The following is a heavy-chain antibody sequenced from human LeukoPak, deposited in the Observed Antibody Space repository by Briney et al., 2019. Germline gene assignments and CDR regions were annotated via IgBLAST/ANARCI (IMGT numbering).Heavy chain of an antibody. CDR3: ARLRDWFDP. J-gene: IGHJ5*02. Sequence: LRLSCTASGFTFSEYYMSWIRQAPGKGLEWIGYIYYSGSTNYNPSLKSRVTMSVDTSKNQFSLKLSSVTAADTAVYYCARLRDWFDPWGQGTLVTVSS. CDR1: GFTFSEYY. CDR2: IYYSGST. V-gene: IGHV4-59*01.